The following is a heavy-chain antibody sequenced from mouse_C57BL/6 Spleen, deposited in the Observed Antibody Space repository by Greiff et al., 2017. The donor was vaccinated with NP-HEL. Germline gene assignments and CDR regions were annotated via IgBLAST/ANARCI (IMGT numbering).Heavy chain of an antibody. Sequence: QVQLQQPGAELVKPGASVKLSCKASGYTFTSYWMQWVKQRPGQGLEWIGEIDPSDSYTNYNQKFKGKATLTVDTSSSTAYMQLSSLTSEDSAVYYCARPCYYGSSWGFAYWGQGTLVTVSA. J-gene: IGHJ3*01. D-gene: IGHD1-1*01. CDR3: ARPCYYGSSWGFAY. CDR2: IDPSDSYT. V-gene: IGHV1-50*01. CDR1: GYTFTSYW.